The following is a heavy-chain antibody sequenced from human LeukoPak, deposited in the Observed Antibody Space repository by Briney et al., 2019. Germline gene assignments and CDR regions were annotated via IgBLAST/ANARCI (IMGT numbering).Heavy chain of an antibody. D-gene: IGHD3-10*01. CDR1: GGTFSSYA. J-gene: IGHJ4*02. V-gene: IGHV1-69*13. Sequence: SVKVSCKASGGTFSSYAISWVRQAPGQGLEWMGGIIPIFGTANYAQKFQGRVTITADESTSTAYMELSSLRSEDTAVYYCARSSLLWFGEPVFDYWGQGTLVTVSS. CDR3: ARSSLLWFGEPVFDY. CDR2: IIPIFGTA.